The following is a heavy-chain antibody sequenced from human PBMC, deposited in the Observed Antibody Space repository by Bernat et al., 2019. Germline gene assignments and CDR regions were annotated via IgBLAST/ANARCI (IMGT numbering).Heavy chain of an antibody. CDR2: INPSDGSA. CDR1: GYTFNNYY. Sequence: QVQLVQSGAEVKKPGASVQVSCRASGYTFNNYYLHWVRQAPGQGLEWMGFINPSDGSASYTQYFQGRVTMTRDTSTTTVYMELSKLRSEDTAVYYCARGLNAFGGYLDYWGQGTLVTVSS. J-gene: IGHJ4*02. CDR3: ARGLNAFGGYLDY. D-gene: IGHD3-16*01. V-gene: IGHV1-46*02.